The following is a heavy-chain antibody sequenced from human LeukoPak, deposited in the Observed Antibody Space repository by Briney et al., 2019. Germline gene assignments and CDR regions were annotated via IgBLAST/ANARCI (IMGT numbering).Heavy chain of an antibody. CDR3: ARDSHLIVVVPTGWWPPADY. J-gene: IGHJ4*02. CDR1: GYTFTSYG. Sequence: GASVKVSCKASGYTFTSYGISWVRQAPGQGLEWMGWISAYNGNTNYAQKLQGRVTMTTDTSTSTAYMELRSLRSDDTAMYYCARDSHLIVVVPTGWWPPADYWGQGTLVTVSS. D-gene: IGHD2-2*01. V-gene: IGHV1-18*01. CDR2: ISAYNGNT.